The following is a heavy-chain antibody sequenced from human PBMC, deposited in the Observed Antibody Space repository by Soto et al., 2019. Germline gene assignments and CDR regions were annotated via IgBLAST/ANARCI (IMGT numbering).Heavy chain of an antibody. CDR3: ARGDSTDCSNGVCSFFYNHDMDV. CDR2: INPKSGGT. D-gene: IGHD2-8*01. CDR1: GYSVTDYH. J-gene: IGHJ6*02. Sequence: ASVKVSCKASGYSVTDYHIHWLRQAPGQGLEWLGRINPKSGGTSTAQKFQGWVTMTTDTSISTASMELTRLTSDDTAIYYCARGDSTDCSNGVCSFFYNHDMDVWGQGTTVTVSS. V-gene: IGHV1-2*04.